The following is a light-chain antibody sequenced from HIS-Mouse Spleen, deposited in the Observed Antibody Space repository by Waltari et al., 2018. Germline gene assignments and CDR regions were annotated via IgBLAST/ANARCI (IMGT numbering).Light chain of an antibody. CDR1: PSVLYRSNNKNY. CDR3: QQYYSTPRT. J-gene: IGKJ1*01. Sequence: DIVMTQSPDSLAVSLGERATLNCKSSPSVLYRSNNKNYLAWYQQKPGQPPKLLIYWASTRESGVPDRFSGSGSGTDFTLTISSLQAEDVAVYYCQQYYSTPRTFGQGTKVEIK. CDR2: WAS. V-gene: IGKV4-1*01.